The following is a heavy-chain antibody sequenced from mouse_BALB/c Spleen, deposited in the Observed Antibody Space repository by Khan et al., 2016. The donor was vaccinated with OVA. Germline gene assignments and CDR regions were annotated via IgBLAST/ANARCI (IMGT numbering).Heavy chain of an antibody. CDR2: IYPGTDNS. D-gene: IGHD3-2*02. Sequence: VQLKQSGAELVRPGASVKLSCKTSGYIFTNYWIHWVKQRSGQGLEWIARIYPGTDNSYYNEKLKDRATLTADKSSSTVYMQRSSLKSEDSAVYFCAREEALYYFDYWGQGTTLTVSS. CDR1: GYIFTNYW. CDR3: AREEALYYFDY. J-gene: IGHJ2*01. V-gene: IGHV1-76*01.